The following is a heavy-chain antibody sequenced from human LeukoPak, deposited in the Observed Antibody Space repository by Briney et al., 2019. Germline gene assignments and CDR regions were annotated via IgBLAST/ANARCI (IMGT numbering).Heavy chain of an antibody. CDR3: ARSATYYYDSSGSGSGWFDP. Sequence: GESLKISCKGSGYSFTSYWIGWVRQMPGKGLEWMGIIYPGDSDTRYSPSFQGQVTISADKSISTAYLQWSSLKASDTAMYYCARSATYYYDSSGSGSGWFDPWGQGTLVTVPS. V-gene: IGHV5-51*01. CDR1: GYSFTSYW. CDR2: IYPGDSDT. J-gene: IGHJ5*02. D-gene: IGHD3-22*01.